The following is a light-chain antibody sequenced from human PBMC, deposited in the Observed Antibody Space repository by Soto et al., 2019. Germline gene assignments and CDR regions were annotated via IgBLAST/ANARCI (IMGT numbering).Light chain of an antibody. CDR2: GAS. V-gene: IGKV3D-15*01. Sequence: EIVLTQSPATLSLSPGERATLSCRASQSVSSSYLAWYQQKPGQAPRLLIYGASSRATGIPARFSGSGSGTEFTLTISSLQSEDFAVYYCQQYNNWVTFGQGTKVDIK. CDR1: QSVSSSY. CDR3: QQYNNWVT. J-gene: IGKJ1*01.